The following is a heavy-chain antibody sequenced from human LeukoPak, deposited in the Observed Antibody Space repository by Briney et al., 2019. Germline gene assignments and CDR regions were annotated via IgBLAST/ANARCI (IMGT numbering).Heavy chain of an antibody. V-gene: IGHV1-8*01. J-gene: IGHJ6*03. CDR3: ARGRGDTAMVRDYYYYMDV. CDR2: MSPNSGNT. Sequence: ASVKVSCKASGYTFTSYDINWVRQATGQGLEWMGWMSPNSGNTGYAQKFQGRVTMTRNTSISTAYMELSSLRSEDTAVYYCARGRGDTAMVRDYYYYMDVWGKGTTVTVSS. CDR1: GYTFTSYD. D-gene: IGHD5-18*01.